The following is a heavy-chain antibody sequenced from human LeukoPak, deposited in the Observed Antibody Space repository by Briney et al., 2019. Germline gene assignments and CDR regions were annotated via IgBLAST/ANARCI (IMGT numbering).Heavy chain of an antibody. CDR3: AKNPNYYDSSGYYDY. J-gene: IGHJ4*02. CDR2: ISGSGGST. V-gene: IGHV3-23*01. D-gene: IGHD3-22*01. CDR1: GFTFSSYG. Sequence: GTLRLSCAASGFTFSSYGMSWVRQAPGKGLEWVSAISGSGGSTYYADSVKGRFTISRDNSKNTLYLQMNSLRAEDTAVYYCAKNPNYYDSSGYYDYWGQGTLVTVSS.